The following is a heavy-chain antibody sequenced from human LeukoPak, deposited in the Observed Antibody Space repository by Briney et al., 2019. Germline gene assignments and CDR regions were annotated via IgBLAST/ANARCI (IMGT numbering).Heavy chain of an antibody. V-gene: IGHV1-2*02. CDR1: GYTFTGYY. CDR3: ASTVLWFGVLWLGDI. CDR2: INPNSGGT. D-gene: IGHD3-10*01. J-gene: IGHJ3*02. Sequence: ASVKVSCKASGYTFTGYYMHWVRQAPGQGLEWMGWINPNSGGTNYAQKFQGRVTMTRDTSISTAYMELSRLRSDDTAVYYCASTVLWFGVLWLGDIWGQGTMVTVSS.